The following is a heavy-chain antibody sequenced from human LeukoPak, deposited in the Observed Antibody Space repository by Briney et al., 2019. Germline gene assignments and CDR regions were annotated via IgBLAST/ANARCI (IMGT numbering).Heavy chain of an antibody. J-gene: IGHJ4*02. CDR1: GGSVSGYY. D-gene: IGHD6-19*01. CDR3: ARAGRYTTGWYGNYFDY. V-gene: IGHV4-59*02. CDR2: ISDSGST. Sequence: SKTLSLTCTVSGGSVSGYYWSWIRQVSGKGLEWIGYISDSGSTNYNPSLRSRLTISVDTSKNQFSLKLSSVTAADTAVYYCARAGRYTTGWYGNYFDYWGQGTLVTVSS.